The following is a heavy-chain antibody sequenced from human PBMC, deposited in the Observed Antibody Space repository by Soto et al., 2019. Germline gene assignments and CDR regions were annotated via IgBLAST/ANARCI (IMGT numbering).Heavy chain of an antibody. CDR3: AKRRTQYFDD. Sequence: RGSLLLSCASSGFTFSNYAMSWVGQAPGKGLDSVRLLTRSGFDTYTADSVKGRFTVSRDNSKNTLYLQMNSLRAEDTAVYYCAKRRTQYFDDWGQGTLVTVSS. CDR1: GFTFSNYA. V-gene: IGHV3-23*01. CDR2: LTRSGFDT. J-gene: IGHJ4*02.